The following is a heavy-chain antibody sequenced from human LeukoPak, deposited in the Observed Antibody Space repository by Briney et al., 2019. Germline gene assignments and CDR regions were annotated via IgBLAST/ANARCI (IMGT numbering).Heavy chain of an antibody. CDR2: ISGSGGST. Sequence: GGSLRLSCAASGFTVSSKYMSWVRQAPGKGLEWVSAISGSGGSTYYADSVKGRFTISRDNSKNTLYLQMNSLRAEDTAVYYCAKDHVATSKSPWFFDYWGQGTLVTVSS. J-gene: IGHJ4*02. V-gene: IGHV3-23*01. CDR3: AKDHVATSKSPWFFDY. D-gene: IGHD5-12*01. CDR1: GFTVSSKY.